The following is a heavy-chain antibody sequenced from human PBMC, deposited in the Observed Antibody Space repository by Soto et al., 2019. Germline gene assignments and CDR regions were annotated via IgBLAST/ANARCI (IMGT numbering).Heavy chain of an antibody. CDR3: AREKSCTNGVCNYGMDV. Sequence: GGSLRLSCAASGFTFSSYAMHWVRQAPGKGLEWVAVISYDGSNKYYADSVKGRFTISRDNSKNTLYLQMNSLRAEDTAVYYCAREKSCTNGVCNYGMDVWGQGTTVTVSS. V-gene: IGHV3-30-3*01. J-gene: IGHJ6*02. CDR2: ISYDGSNK. CDR1: GFTFSSYA. D-gene: IGHD2-8*01.